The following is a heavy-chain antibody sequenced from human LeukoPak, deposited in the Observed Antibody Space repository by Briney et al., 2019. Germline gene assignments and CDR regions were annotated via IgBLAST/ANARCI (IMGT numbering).Heavy chain of an antibody. Sequence: GGSLRLSCAVSGFIVSSNHMSWVRQAPGKGLEWVSVIYSGGSTYYADSVKGRFIISRDNSKNTLYLQMNSLRAEDTAVYYCVPRSRGMDVWGQGTTVIVSS. V-gene: IGHV3-53*01. J-gene: IGHJ6*02. CDR1: GFIVSSNH. D-gene: IGHD3-10*01. CDR3: VPRSRGMDV. CDR2: IYSGGST.